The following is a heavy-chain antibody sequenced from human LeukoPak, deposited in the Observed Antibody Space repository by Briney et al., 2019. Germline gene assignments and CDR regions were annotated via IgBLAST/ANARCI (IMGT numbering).Heavy chain of an antibody. CDR1: GGSISSGSYY. CDR2: IYTSGST. V-gene: IGHV4-61*02. J-gene: IGHJ6*03. D-gene: IGHD6-13*01. CDR3: ARDLRQQLGQYYYYYYMDV. Sequence: PSQTLSLTCTVSGGSISSGSYYWSWIRQPAGKGLEWIGRIYTSGSTNYNPSLNSRVTISVDTSKNQFSLKLSSVTAADTAVYYCARDLRQQLGQYYYYYYMDVWGKGTTVTVSS.